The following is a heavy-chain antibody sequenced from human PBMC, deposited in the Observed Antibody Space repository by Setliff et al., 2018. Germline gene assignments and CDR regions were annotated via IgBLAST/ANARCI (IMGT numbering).Heavy chain of an antibody. CDR3: ARSPANGGHDAFDI. CDR2: ISSATKST. Sequence: PGGSLRLSCAASGFSFNVYSIMWVRQVPGKGLEWVSFISSATKSTYYAEWEKGRFTISRDNAQNSLYLQMNSLGADDTAVYYCARSPANGGHDAFDIWGQGTMVTVSS. CDR1: GFSFNVYS. V-gene: IGHV3-48*04. J-gene: IGHJ3*02. D-gene: IGHD6-25*01.